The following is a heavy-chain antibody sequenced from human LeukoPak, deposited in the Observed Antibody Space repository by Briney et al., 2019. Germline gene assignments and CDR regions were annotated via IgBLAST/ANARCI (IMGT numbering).Heavy chain of an antibody. CDR1: GYTFTSYY. CDR3: ARDLHYDSSGYYAGDKMFDY. CDR2: INPSGGST. D-gene: IGHD3-22*01. Sequence: ASVKVSCKASGYTFTSYYMHWVRQAPGQGLEGMGMINPSGGSTSYAQKFQGRVTMTRDMSTSTVYMELSSLRSEDTAVYYCARDLHYDSSGYYAGDKMFDYWGQGTLVTVSS. J-gene: IGHJ4*02. V-gene: IGHV1-46*01.